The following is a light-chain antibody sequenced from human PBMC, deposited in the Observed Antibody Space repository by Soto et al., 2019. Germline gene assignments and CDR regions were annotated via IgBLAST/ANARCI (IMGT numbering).Light chain of an antibody. Sequence: EIVLTQSPGTLSLSPGERATLSCRASQSVNSNYLAWYQQKPGQGPRVLMYGTSSRATGIPDRFSGSGSGTDCTITISRLEPEDFAVYYCQQYDTSPRTFGQGTKVEI. J-gene: IGKJ1*01. CDR2: GTS. CDR3: QQYDTSPRT. V-gene: IGKV3-20*01. CDR1: QSVNSNY.